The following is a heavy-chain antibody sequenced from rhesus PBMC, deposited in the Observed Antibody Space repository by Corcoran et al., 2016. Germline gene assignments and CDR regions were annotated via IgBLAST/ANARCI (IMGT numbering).Heavy chain of an antibody. Sequence: QLQLQESGPGLVKPSETLSLTCAVSGGSISSNYWSWIRQPPGKGLEWIGRSSVSGGSTDYNPSPKSRVTISTDTSKNQFSLKLSSVTAADTAVYYCARDSSGWSYEYFEFWGQGALVTVSS. CDR2: SSVSGGST. D-gene: IGHD6S26*01. V-gene: IGHV4-173*01. CDR3: ARDSSGWSYEYFEF. J-gene: IGHJ1*01. CDR1: GGSISSNY.